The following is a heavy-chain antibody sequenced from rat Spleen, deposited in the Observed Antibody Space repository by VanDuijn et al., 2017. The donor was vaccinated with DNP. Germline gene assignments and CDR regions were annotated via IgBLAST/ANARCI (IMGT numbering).Heavy chain of an antibody. CDR2: IQSSGST. CDR3: ASTLVNYGTYGYYAMDA. Sequence: QVQLKESGPGLVQPSQTLSLTCTVAGFSLTSYHVHWVRQPPGKGLEWMGRIQSSGSTDYNSALKSRLSISRDTSKGQVFLQMNSLQPEDTATYYCASTLVNYGTYGYYAMDAWGQGTSVTVSS. V-gene: IGHV2S1*01. D-gene: IGHD1-3*01. J-gene: IGHJ4*01. CDR1: GFSLTSYH.